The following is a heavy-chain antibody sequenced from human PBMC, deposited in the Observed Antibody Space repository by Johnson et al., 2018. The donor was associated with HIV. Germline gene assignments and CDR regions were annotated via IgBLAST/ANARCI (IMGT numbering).Heavy chain of an antibody. Sequence: QVQLVESGGGVVQPGGSLRLSCAASGFTFSTYGIHWVRQAPGKGLEWLAFIRNDGSNKYYAESVKGRVTISRDNSKNTLYLQMNSLRAEDTAVYYCAKVAIWGTYRYNLGDTYDIWGQGTMVTVSS. CDR1: GFTFSTYG. CDR3: AKVAIWGTYRYNLGDTYDI. CDR2: IRNDGSNK. D-gene: IGHD3-16*02. J-gene: IGHJ3*02. V-gene: IGHV3-30*02.